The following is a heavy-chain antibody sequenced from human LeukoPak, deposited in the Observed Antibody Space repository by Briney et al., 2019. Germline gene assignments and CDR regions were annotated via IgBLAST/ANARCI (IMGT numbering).Heavy chain of an antibody. J-gene: IGHJ3*02. CDR2: ISSSSSYI. D-gene: IGHD4-17*01. CDR3: ASYGDYNDAFDI. CDR1: GFTFSSYS. V-gene: IGHV3-21*01. Sequence: PGGSLRLSCAASGFTFSSYSMNWVRQAPGKGLEWVSSISSSSSYIYYADSVKGRFTISRDNAKNSLYLQMNSLRAEDTAVYYCASYGDYNDAFDIWGQGTMVTVSS.